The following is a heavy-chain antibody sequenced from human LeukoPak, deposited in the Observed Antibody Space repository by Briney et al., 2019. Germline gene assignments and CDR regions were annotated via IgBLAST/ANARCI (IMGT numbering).Heavy chain of an antibody. CDR2: INPNSGGT. CDR1: GYTFTGYY. J-gene: IGHJ6*02. D-gene: IGHD2-8*01. V-gene: IGHV1-2*04. Sequence: ASVKVSCKASGYTFTGYYMHWARQAPGQGLEWMGWINPNSGGTNYAQKFQGWVTMTRDTSISTAYMELSRLRSDDTAVYYCARGIPDGYKVYAHFSYYYYGMDVWGQGTTVTVSS. CDR3: ARGIPDGYKVYAHFSYYYYGMDV.